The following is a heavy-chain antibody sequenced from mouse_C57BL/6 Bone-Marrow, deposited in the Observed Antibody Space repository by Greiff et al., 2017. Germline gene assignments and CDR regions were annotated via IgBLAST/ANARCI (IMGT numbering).Heavy chain of an antibody. CDR2: IWSGGST. D-gene: IGHD2-3*01. CDR1: GFSLTSYG. J-gene: IGHJ2*01. V-gene: IGHV2-2*01. Sequence: VQGVESGPGLVQPSQSLSITCTVSGFSLTSYGVHWVRQSPGKGLEWLGVIWSGGSTDSNAAFISRLSISKDNSKSQVFFKMNSLQADDTAIYYCARGGLLQDWGQGTTLTVSS. CDR3: ARGGLLQD.